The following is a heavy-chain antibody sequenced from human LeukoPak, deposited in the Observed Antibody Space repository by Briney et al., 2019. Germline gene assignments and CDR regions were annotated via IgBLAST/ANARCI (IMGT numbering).Heavy chain of an antibody. CDR1: GGSVSSGGYY. D-gene: IGHD2-2*01. J-gene: IGHJ4*02. CDR3: AITAQYCSSTSCSDY. CDR2: ISYSGST. V-gene: IGHV4-61*08. Sequence: PSETLSLTCTVSGGSVSSGGYYWSWIRQPPGKGLEWIGYISYSGSTNYNPSLKSRVTISVDKSKNQFSLKLSSVTAADTAVYYCAITAQYCSSTSCSDYWGQGTLVTVSS.